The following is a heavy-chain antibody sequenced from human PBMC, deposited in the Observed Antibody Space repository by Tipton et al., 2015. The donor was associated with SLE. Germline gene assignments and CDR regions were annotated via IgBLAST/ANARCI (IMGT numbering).Heavy chain of an antibody. J-gene: IGHJ6*02. CDR1: GFTFSDYA. CDR3: AKDIRQRSSRNFFYGLDV. V-gene: IGHV3-9*01. CDR2: LSSNSDST. D-gene: IGHD2-2*01. Sequence: SLRLSCGASGFTFSDYAIHWVRQAPGKGLEWVSGLSSNSDSTGYADSVRGRFTISRDNAKNSLYLQMNNLRPEDTALYYCAKDIRQRSSRNFFYGLDVWGRGTTVTVSS.